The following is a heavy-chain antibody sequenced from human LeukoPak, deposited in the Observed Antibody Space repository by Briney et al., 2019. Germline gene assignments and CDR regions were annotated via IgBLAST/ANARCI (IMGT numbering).Heavy chain of an antibody. D-gene: IGHD3-10*01. J-gene: IGHJ4*02. CDR2: IQQEENEK. CDR1: GFPDNRNW. V-gene: IGHV3-7*05. CDR3: AIGVHYYGD. Sequence: GGSLTLFCAASGFPDNRNWMSWVRQAPGKGLEWVANIQQEENEKDYLDSVKGRFTISRDNGKNSLYLQMNSLRAEDTAVYYCAIGVHYYGDWGQGTRVPVSS.